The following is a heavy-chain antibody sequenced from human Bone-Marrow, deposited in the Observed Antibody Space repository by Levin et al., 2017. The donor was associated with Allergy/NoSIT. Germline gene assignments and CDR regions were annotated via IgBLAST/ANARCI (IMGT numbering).Heavy chain of an antibody. CDR3: ARGLTRTRTIKGIRIQLWANDAFDI. V-gene: IGHV1-8*01. D-gene: IGHD5-18*01. CDR1: GYTFTSYD. CDR2: MNPNSGNT. Sequence: ASVKVSCKASGYTFTSYDINWVRQATGQGLEWMGWMNPNSGNTGYAQKFQGRVTMTRNTSISTAYMELSSLRSEDTAVYYCARGLTRTRTIKGIRIQLWANDAFDIWGQGTMVTVSS. J-gene: IGHJ3*02.